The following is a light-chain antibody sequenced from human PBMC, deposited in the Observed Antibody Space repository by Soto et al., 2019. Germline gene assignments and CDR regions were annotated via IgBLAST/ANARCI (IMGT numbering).Light chain of an antibody. CDR1: SSDVDSYNY. Sequence: QSALTQPPSASGSPGQSVTISCTGASSDVDSYNYVSWYQQHPGKAPKLMIYEVTNRPSGVPDRFSGSKSGNTASLTVSGLQAEDEADYYCSSYAGSNNVVFGGGTKLTVL. CDR3: SSYAGSNNVV. CDR2: EVT. V-gene: IGLV2-8*01. J-gene: IGLJ2*01.